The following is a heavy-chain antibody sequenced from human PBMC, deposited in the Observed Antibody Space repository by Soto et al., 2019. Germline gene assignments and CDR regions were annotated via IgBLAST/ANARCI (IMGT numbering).Heavy chain of an antibody. CDR3: AKGPYSTSSGGWFDP. D-gene: IGHD6-6*01. J-gene: IGHJ5*02. Sequence: EMQLVESGGGLVQPGRSLRLSCAASGFTFDDYAMFWVRQAPGKGLEWVSGINWNGARIAYADSVKGRFTVSRDNAKNSLFLQMTSLRDDDTAFYYCAKGPYSTSSGGWFDPWGQGTLVTVSS. V-gene: IGHV3-9*01. CDR1: GFTFDDYA. CDR2: INWNGARI.